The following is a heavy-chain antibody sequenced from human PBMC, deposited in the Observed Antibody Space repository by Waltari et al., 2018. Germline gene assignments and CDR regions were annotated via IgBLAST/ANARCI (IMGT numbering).Heavy chain of an antibody. Sequence: QLVQSDAEVKKPGASVKVSCKPSGYKFISYGINWVRQAPGQGLESMGWISAYTGNPHYAQNFQGRVTMTRDTSTNTAYLELRGLTSDDTAVYYCARRWTSDWSDPWGQGTLVTVSS. V-gene: IGHV1-18*01. CDR2: ISAYTGNP. CDR3: ARRWTSDWSDP. CDR1: GYKFISYG. J-gene: IGHJ5*02.